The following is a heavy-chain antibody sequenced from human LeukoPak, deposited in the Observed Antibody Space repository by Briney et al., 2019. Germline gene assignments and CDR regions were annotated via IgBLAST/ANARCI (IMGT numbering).Heavy chain of an antibody. D-gene: IGHD3-22*01. CDR2: ISAYNGNT. CDR3: ARDQYYYDSSGYHPNWFDP. CDR1: GYTFTSYG. J-gene: IGHJ5*02. Sequence: ALVKVSCKASGYTFTSYGISWVRRAPGQGLEWMGWISAYNGNTNYAQKLQSRVTMTTDTSTSTAYMELRSLRSDDTAVYYCARDQYYYDSSGYHPNWFDPWGQGTLVTVSS. V-gene: IGHV1-18*01.